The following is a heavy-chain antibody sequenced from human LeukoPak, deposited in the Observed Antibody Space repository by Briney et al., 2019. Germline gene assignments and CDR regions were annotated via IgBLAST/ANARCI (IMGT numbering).Heavy chain of an antibody. J-gene: IGHJ4*02. CDR2: FDPEDGET. V-gene: IGHV1-24*01. CDR3: ATVPAGRLVNWPLDY. D-gene: IGHD3-9*01. CDR1: GYTLTELS. Sequence: ASVKVSYKVSGYTLTELSMHWVRQAPGKGLEWMGGFDPEDGETICAQKFQGRVTMTEDTSTDTAYMELSSLRSEDTAVYYCATVPAGRLVNWPLDYWGQGTLVTVSS.